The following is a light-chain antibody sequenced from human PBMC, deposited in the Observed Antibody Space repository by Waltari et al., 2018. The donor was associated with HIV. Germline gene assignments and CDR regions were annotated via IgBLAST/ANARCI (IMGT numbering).Light chain of an antibody. J-gene: IGKJ4*01. CDR2: LGS. CDR1: QSLRHGDGFDY. CDR3: MQTLQTPLT. Sequence: DIVMTQSPISLAVTPGESASISCRSSQSLRHGDGFDYLDWYLQKPGQSPQLLIYLGSNRASGVPDRFRGSGSGADFSLEISKVEAEDVGLYFCMQTLQTPLTFGGGTKVEIK. V-gene: IGKV2-28*01.